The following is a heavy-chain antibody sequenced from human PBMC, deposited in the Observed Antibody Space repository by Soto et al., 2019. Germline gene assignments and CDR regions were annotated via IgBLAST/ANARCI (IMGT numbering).Heavy chain of an antibody. D-gene: IGHD2-15*01. CDR1: GYTFTSYA. CDR2: INAGNGNT. V-gene: IGHV1-3*01. J-gene: IGHJ4*02. Sequence: GASVKVSCKASGYTFTSYAMHWVRQAPGQRLEWMGWINAGNGNTKYSQKFQGRVTITRDTSASTAYMELSSLRSEDTAVYYCAVDPRWDNGVRTPPFDYWGQGTLVTVSS. CDR3: AVDPRWDNGVRTPPFDY.